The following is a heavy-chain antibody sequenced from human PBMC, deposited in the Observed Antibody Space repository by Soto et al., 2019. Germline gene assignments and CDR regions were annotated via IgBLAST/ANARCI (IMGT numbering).Heavy chain of an antibody. D-gene: IGHD3-3*01. J-gene: IGHJ6*03. Sequence: QVQLVQSGAEVKKPGASVKVSCKASGYTFTSYDINWVRLANGQGLEWIGWMNPNSGNTGYAQKFQGRVPMTRNTSISTAYMELSSLRSEDTAVYYCAREGGRIWSGYYYYYYYMDVWGKGTTVTVSS. V-gene: IGHV1-8*01. CDR1: GYTFTSYD. CDR2: MNPNSGNT. CDR3: AREGGRIWSGYYYYYYYMDV.